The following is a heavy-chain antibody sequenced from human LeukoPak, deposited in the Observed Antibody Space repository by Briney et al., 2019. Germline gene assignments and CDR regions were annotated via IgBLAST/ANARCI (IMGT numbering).Heavy chain of an antibody. J-gene: IGHJ3*02. CDR1: GGSISSYY. CDR3: ARAPRGVVVKSDAFDI. CDR2: IYYSGST. V-gene: IGHV4-59*01. Sequence: SETLSLTCTVSGGSISSYYWSWIRQPPGKGLEWIGYIYYSGSTNYNPSLKSRVRTSVDTSKKQFSLKLRSVTAADTAVYYCARAPRGVVVKSDAFDIWGQGTMVTVSS. D-gene: IGHD2-15*01.